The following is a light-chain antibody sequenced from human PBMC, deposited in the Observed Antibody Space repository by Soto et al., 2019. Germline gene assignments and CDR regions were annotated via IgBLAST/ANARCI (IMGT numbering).Light chain of an antibody. CDR1: NSNIGSNT. CDR3: AAWDDSLNGPV. Sequence: QSVLTQPPSASGTPGQRVTISCSGSNSNIGSNTVNWYQQLPGAAPKLLIYNNNQRPSGVPARFSGSKSGTSASLAINGRQSEDEADYYCAAWDDSLNGPVFGGGTQLTVL. V-gene: IGLV1-44*01. CDR2: NNN. J-gene: IGLJ7*01.